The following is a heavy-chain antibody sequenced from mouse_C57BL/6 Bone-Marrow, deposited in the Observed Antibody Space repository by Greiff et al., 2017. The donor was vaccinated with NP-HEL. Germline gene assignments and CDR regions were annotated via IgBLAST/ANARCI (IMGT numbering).Heavy chain of an antibody. V-gene: IGHV10-1*01. CDR3: VRHLRLSYAMDY. Sequence: GGGLVQPKGSLKLSCAASGFSFNTYAMNWVRQAPGKGLEWVARIRSKSNNYATYYADSVKDRFTISRDDSESMLYLQMNNLKTEDTAMYYCVRHLRLSYAMDYWGQGTSVTVSS. D-gene: IGHD3-2*02. J-gene: IGHJ4*01. CDR1: GFSFNTYA. CDR2: IRSKSNNYAT.